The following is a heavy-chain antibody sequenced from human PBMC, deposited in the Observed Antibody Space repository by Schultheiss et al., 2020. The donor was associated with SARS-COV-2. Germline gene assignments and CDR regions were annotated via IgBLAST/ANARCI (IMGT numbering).Heavy chain of an antibody. CDR3: ASHRSGYSYGPDAFDI. CDR2: ISTTGGAT. CDR1: GFTFSTYA. Sequence: GGSLRLSCAASGFTFSTYAMNWVRQAPGKGLEWVSVISTTGGATYYADSVKGRFTISRHNSKNTLYLQINSLRAEDTAVYYCASHRSGYSYGPDAFDIWGQGTMVTVSS. V-gene: IGHV3-23*01. D-gene: IGHD5-18*01. J-gene: IGHJ3*02.